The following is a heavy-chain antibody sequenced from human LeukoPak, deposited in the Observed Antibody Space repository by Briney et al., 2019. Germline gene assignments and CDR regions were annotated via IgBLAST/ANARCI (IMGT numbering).Heavy chain of an antibody. V-gene: IGHV4-34*01. CDR1: GGSISSGGYS. Sequence: SETLSLTCAVSGGSISSGGYSWSWIRQPPGKGLEWIGEINHSGSTTSLKSRVTISVDTSKNQFSLKLSSVTAADTAMYYCARGHTRITMLRGSRSSYYFDYWGQGTLVTVSS. D-gene: IGHD3-10*01. CDR3: ARGHTRITMLRGSRSSYYFDY. J-gene: IGHJ4*02. CDR2: INHSGST.